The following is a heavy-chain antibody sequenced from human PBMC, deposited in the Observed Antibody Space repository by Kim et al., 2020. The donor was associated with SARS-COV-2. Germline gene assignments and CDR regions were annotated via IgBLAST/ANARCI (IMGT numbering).Heavy chain of an antibody. Sequence: GGSLRLSCAASGFTFSSYSMNWVRQAPGKGLEWVSSISSSSSYIYYADSVKGRFTISRDNAKNSLYLQMNSLRAEDTAVYYCARDLPYCSGGSCYSVYYGMDVWGQGTTVTVSS. V-gene: IGHV3-21*01. D-gene: IGHD2-15*01. CDR1: GFTFSSYS. J-gene: IGHJ6*02. CDR3: ARDLPYCSGGSCYSVYYGMDV. CDR2: ISSSSSYI.